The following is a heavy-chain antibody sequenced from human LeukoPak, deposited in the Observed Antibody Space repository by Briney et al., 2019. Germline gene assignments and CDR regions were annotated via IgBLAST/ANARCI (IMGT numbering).Heavy chain of an antibody. J-gene: IGHJ4*02. D-gene: IGHD6-13*01. V-gene: IGHV1-2*02. CDR2: INPNSGGT. CDR1: GYTFTGYY. CDR3: ARGAAAGTGDFDY. Sequence: ASVKVSCKASGYTFTGYYMHWVRQAPGQGLEWMGWINPNSGGTNYAQKLQGRVTMTTDTSTSTAYMELRSLRSDDTAVYYCARGAAAGTGDFDYWGQGTLVTVSS.